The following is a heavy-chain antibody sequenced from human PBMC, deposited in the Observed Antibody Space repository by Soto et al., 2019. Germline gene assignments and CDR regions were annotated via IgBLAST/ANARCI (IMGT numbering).Heavy chain of an antibody. CDR3: TTALLRLWGDNWFAP. CDR2: IKSKTDGGTT. J-gene: IGHJ5*02. CDR1: GFTFSNAW. D-gene: IGHD5-12*01. Sequence: EVQLVESGGGLVTPGGSLRLSCAASGFTFSNAWMSWVRQAPGKGLEWVGRIKSKTDGGTTDYAAPVKGRFTISRDDSKNTLYLQMNSLKTEDTAVYYCTTALLRLWGDNWFAPWGQGTLVTVSS. V-gene: IGHV3-15*01.